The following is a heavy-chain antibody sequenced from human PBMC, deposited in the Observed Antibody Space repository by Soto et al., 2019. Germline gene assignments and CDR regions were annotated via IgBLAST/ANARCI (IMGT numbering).Heavy chain of an antibody. CDR3: SRGTYYPQSSGPQADY. Sequence: PGGSLRLSCATSGFTFNDYAMYWVRQAPGQGLEWVAMISSDGHHQFYVDNLRGRFTVSRDNSKNTLFLQMNSLRPEDTAVYYCSRGTYYPQSSGPQADYWGPGTAVTVSS. CDR2: ISSDGHHQ. V-gene: IGHV3-30*03. D-gene: IGHD3-22*01. CDR1: GFTFNDYA. J-gene: IGHJ4*02.